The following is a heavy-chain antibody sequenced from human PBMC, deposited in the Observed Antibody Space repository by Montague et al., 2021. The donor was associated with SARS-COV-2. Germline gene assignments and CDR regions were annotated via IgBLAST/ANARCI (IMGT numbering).Heavy chain of an antibody. J-gene: IGHJ5*02. V-gene: IGHV4-61*02. D-gene: IGHD2-2*01. CDR3: TIEGHITTICSGCPRNWFDP. CDR2: IATTGSP. Sequence: TLSLTCTLAGDSISRNNLDWTWIRQPAGKGLEWFGRIATTGSPXYNPSVESRVTLSLDTSKNQFSLRLSSVTAADTAMYYCTIEGHITTICSGCPRNWFDPWGQGTLVTVSS. CDR1: GDSISRNNLD.